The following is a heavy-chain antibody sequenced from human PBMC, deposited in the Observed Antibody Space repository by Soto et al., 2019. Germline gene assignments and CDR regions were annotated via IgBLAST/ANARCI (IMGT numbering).Heavy chain of an antibody. Sequence: PGGSLRLSCAASGFIFSSYGMHWVRQAPGKGLKWVKAIWNDGSNKDYAHYVKGRFTISRDNSKNTVYLQINSLRGEDTAMYYCTREDEILTGFDYWGQGTLVTV. V-gene: IGHV3-33*01. D-gene: IGHD3-9*01. CDR2: IWNDGSNK. CDR3: TREDEILTGFDY. J-gene: IGHJ4*02. CDR1: GFIFSSYG.